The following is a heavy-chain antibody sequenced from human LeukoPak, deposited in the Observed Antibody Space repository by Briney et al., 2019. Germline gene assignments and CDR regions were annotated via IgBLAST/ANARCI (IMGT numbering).Heavy chain of an antibody. Sequence: SETLSPTCTVSGGSISTGTYYWGWIRQPPGKGLEWIGSIYYSGSTYYTPSLKSRVTISVDTSRNQFSLKLTSVTAADTAIYYCARGAYTSSRFDPWGQGTLVTVSS. V-gene: IGHV4-39*01. CDR2: IYYSGST. J-gene: IGHJ5*02. CDR3: ARGAYTSSRFDP. D-gene: IGHD6-6*01. CDR1: GGSISTGTYY.